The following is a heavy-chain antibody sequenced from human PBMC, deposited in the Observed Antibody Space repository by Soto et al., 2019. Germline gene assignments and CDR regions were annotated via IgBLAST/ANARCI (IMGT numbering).Heavy chain of an antibody. D-gene: IGHD6-13*01. CDR1: GYTFTSYA. CDR3: ARFRIAAAGTGFDY. V-gene: IGHV1-3*01. J-gene: IGHJ4*02. Sequence: ASVKVSCKASGYTFTSYAMHWVRQAPGQRLEWMGWINAGNGNTKYSQKFQGRVTITRDTSASTAYMELSSLRSEDTAVYYCARFRIAAAGTGFDYWGQGTLVTVPQ. CDR2: INAGNGNT.